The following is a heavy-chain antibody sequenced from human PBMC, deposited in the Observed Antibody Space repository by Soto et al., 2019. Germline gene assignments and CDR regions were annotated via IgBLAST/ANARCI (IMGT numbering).Heavy chain of an antibody. CDR3: ARGDAVVVPARFDP. V-gene: IGHV1-18*01. Sequence: QVQLVQSGAEVKKPGASVKVSCKTSGYTFTNYDIAWLRQAPGQGLEWMGWISVYNGHTNYAQNLQGRIIITTDTSTSTAYMDVMSLRTDDTAVYYCARGDAVVVPARFDPWGQGTLVTVSS. CDR1: GYTFTNYD. J-gene: IGHJ5*02. D-gene: IGHD2-21*01. CDR2: ISVYNGHT.